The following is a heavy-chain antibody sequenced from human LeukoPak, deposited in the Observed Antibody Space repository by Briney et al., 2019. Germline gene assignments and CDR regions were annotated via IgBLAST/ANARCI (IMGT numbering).Heavy chain of an antibody. D-gene: IGHD4-11*01. Sequence: GGSLRLSCAASGFTFSTNWIHWLRQAPGKGLVWVSRINTDGTITSYADSVKGRFTISRDNAKNTLYLQMNSLRAEDTAVYYCARDLTSARDYWRQGTLVTVSS. CDR2: INTDGTIT. J-gene: IGHJ4*02. CDR3: ARDLTSARDY. V-gene: IGHV3-74*03. CDR1: GFTFSTNW.